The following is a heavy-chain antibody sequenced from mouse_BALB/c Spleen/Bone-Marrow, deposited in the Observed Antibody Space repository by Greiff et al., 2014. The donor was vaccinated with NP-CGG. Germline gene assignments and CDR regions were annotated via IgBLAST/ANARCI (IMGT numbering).Heavy chain of an antibody. Sequence: EVKLVESGGGLVKPGGSLKLSCAASGFTFSDYYMYRVRQTSEKRLEWVATISDGGSYTYYPDSVKGRFTISRGNAKNNLYLQMSSLKSEDTAMYYCARDGDYYAMDYWGQGTSVTVSS. CDR2: ISDGGSYT. CDR3: ARDGDYYAMDY. V-gene: IGHV5-4*02. D-gene: IGHD2-13*01. J-gene: IGHJ4*01. CDR1: GFTFSDYY.